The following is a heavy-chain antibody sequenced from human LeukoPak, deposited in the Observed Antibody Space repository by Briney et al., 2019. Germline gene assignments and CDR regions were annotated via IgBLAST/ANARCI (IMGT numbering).Heavy chain of an antibody. CDR2: INNDGSST. J-gene: IGHJ4*02. V-gene: IGHV3-74*01. D-gene: IGHD3-3*01. CDR3: VRERNNFWSGHHSIFDS. CDR1: GFIFSDHW. Sequence: GGSLRLSCAASGFIFSDHWMHWVRQAPGKGLVWLSRINNDGSSTIYADSVKGRFTFSRDNAENTLFLEMSSLRVEDTAVYYCVRERNNFWSGHHSIFDSWGQGTLVTVSS.